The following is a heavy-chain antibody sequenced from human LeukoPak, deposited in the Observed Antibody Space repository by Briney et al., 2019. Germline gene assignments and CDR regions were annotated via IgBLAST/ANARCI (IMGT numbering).Heavy chain of an antibody. CDR2: ISGSGGST. CDR3: AKYPQVLLWFGELYY. J-gene: IGHJ4*02. CDR1: GFTFSSYA. V-gene: IGHV3-23*01. Sequence: GGSLRLSCAASGFTFSSYAMSWVRQAPGKGLEWVSGISGSGGSTYYADSVKGRFTISRDNSKNTLYLQMNSLRAEDTAVYYCAKYPQVLLWFGELYYWGQGTLVTVSS. D-gene: IGHD3-10*01.